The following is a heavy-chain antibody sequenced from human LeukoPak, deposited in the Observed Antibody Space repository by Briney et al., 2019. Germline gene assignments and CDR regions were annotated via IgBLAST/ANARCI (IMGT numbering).Heavy chain of an antibody. CDR2: ISDSGGST. CDR1: GFTFTNYA. D-gene: IGHD4-17*01. Sequence: GGSLRLSCAASGFTFTNYAMSWVRQAPGKGLEWVSGISDSGGSTFYTDSVGGRFTISRDNSKNTLYLQMNSLRAEDTALYYCAKKNDINDYEYYFDYWGQGTQGTVSS. V-gene: IGHV3-23*01. J-gene: IGHJ4*02. CDR3: AKKNDINDYEYYFDY.